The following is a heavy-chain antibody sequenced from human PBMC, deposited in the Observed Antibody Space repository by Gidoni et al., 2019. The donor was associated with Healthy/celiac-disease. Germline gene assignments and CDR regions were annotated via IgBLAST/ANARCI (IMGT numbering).Heavy chain of an antibody. CDR3: AKANSWTPRYYYYYMDV. V-gene: IGHV3-30*18. J-gene: IGHJ6*03. Sequence: QVQLVESGGGVVQPGRSLRLSCSASGFTFSSYGMHWVRQAPGKGLEWVAVISYDGSNKYYADSVKGRFTISRDNSKNTLYLQMNSLRAEDTAVYYCAKANSWTPRYYYYYMDVWGKGTTVTVSS. CDR2: ISYDGSNK. CDR1: GFTFSSYG. D-gene: IGHD6-13*01.